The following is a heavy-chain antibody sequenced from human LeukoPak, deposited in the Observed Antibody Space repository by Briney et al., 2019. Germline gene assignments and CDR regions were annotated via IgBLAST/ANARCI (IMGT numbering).Heavy chain of an antibody. CDR2: IKPDGSEK. CDR1: GLTFSSYW. V-gene: IGHV3-7*01. D-gene: IGHD1-1*01. J-gene: IGHJ4*01. Sequence: PGGSLRLSCAASGLTFSSYWMSWVRQAPGKGLEWVANIKPDGSEKYYGDSVKGRFTISRDNAKNSLYLQMNSLRAEDTAVYFCARDPYTGSMFDYWGHGTLVTVSS. CDR3: ARDPYTGSMFDY.